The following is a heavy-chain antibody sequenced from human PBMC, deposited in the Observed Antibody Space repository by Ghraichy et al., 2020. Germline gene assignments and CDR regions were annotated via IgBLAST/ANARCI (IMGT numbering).Heavy chain of an antibody. D-gene: IGHD5-12*01. V-gene: IGHV3-7*01. CDR2: MNKDGSEK. J-gene: IGHJ4*02. CDR3: ARDRHIVVDGRRGDR. Sequence: GGSLRLSCTASGFIFSDYWMMWVRQAPGKGLEWVANMNKDGSEKYYVNPVKGRFTISRDNAKSSLYLQMNSLRVEDTALYYCARDRHIVVDGRRGDRWGQGTLVTVSS. CDR1: GFIFSDYW.